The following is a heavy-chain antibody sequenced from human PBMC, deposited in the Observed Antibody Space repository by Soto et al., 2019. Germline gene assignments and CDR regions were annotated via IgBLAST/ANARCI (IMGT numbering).Heavy chain of an antibody. CDR1: GYTFTSYG. CDR3: AREGYYGSGSYYNGENYYYYGMDV. J-gene: IGHJ6*02. Sequence: QVQLVQSGAEVKKPGASVKVSCKASGYTFTSYGISWVRQAPGQGLEWMGWISAYNGNTNYAQKLQGRVTMTTDTSTSTADMELRSLRSDDTAVYYCAREGYYGSGSYYNGENYYYYGMDVWGQGTTVTVSS. V-gene: IGHV1-18*01. D-gene: IGHD3-10*01. CDR2: ISAYNGNT.